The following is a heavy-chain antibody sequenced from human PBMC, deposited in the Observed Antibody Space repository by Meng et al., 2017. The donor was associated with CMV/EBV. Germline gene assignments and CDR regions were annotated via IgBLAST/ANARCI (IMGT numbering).Heavy chain of an antibody. J-gene: IGHJ4*02. Sequence: GGSLRLSCTASGFTFGDYAMSWVRQAPGKGLEWVGFIRSKAYGGTTEYAASAKGRFTISRDDSKSIAYLQMNSLKTEDTAVYYCTRSVPAATQFDYWGQGTLVTVSS. CDR1: GFTFGDYA. V-gene: IGHV3-49*04. D-gene: IGHD2-2*01. CDR2: IRSKAYGGTT. CDR3: TRSVPAATQFDY.